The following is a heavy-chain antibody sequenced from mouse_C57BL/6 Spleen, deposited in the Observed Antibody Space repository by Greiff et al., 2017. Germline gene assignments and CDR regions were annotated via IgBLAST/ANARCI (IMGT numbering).Heavy chain of an antibody. V-gene: IGHV14-4*01. CDR1: GFNIKDDY. D-gene: IGHD4-1*01. J-gene: IGHJ3*01. Sequence: VQLQQSGAELVRPGASVKLSCTASGFNIKDDYMHWVKQRPEQGLEWIGWIDPENGDTEYASKFQGKATITADTSSNTAYLQLSSLTSEDTAVYYCTTLTGTWFAYWGQGTLVTVSA. CDR2: IDPENGDT. CDR3: TTLTGTWFAY.